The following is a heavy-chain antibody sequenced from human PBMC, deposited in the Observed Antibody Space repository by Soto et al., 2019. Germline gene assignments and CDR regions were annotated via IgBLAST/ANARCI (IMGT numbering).Heavy chain of an antibody. CDR1: GFTFSSYG. CDR3: ARDRVVRGFYGMDV. V-gene: IGHV3-33*01. J-gene: IGHJ6*02. D-gene: IGHD3-10*01. Sequence: QVQLVESGGGVVQPGRSLRLSCAASGFTFSSYGMHWVRQAPGKGLEWVAVIWYDGSNKYYADSVKGRFTISRDNSKKTLYLQMNSLRAEDTAVYYCARDRVVRGFYGMDVWGQGTTVTVSS. CDR2: IWYDGSNK.